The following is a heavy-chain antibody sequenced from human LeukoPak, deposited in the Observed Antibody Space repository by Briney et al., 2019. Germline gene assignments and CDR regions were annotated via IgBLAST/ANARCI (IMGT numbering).Heavy chain of an antibody. J-gene: IGHJ4*02. CDR1: GFTFSSYW. CDR2: IKQDGSEK. CDR3: ARGRLDYGDPRYFDY. V-gene: IGHV3-7*01. Sequence: PGGSLRLSCAASGFTFSSYWMSWVRQAPGKGLEWVANIKQDGSEKYYVASVKGRFTISRDNAKNSLYLQMNSLRAEDTAVYYCARGRLDYGDPRYFDYWGQGTLVTVSS. D-gene: IGHD4-17*01.